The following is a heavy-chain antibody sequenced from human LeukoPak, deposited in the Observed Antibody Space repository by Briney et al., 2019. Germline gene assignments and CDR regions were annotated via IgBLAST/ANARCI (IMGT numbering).Heavy chain of an antibody. D-gene: IGHD5-18*01. V-gene: IGHV4-4*07. Sequence: SETLSLTCTVSGGSISSYYWSWIRQPAGKGLEWIGRIYTSGSTNYNPSLKSRVTMSVDTSKSQFSLKLSSVTAADTAVYYCARGAYSYGYFDPWGQGTLVTVSS. CDR1: GGSISSYY. CDR2: IYTSGST. J-gene: IGHJ5*02. CDR3: ARGAYSYGYFDP.